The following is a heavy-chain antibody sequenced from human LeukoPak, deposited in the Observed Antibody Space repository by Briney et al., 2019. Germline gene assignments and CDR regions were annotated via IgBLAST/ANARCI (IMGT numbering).Heavy chain of an antibody. V-gene: IGHV4-39*07. Sequence: PSQTLSLTCTVSGGSISSGSYYWSWIRQPPGKGLEWIGEINHSGSTNYNPSLKSRVTISVDTSKNQFSLKLSSVTAADTAVYYCARGLIGSSSWFDPWGQGTLVTVSS. D-gene: IGHD6-6*01. CDR1: GGSISSGSYY. CDR3: ARGLIGSSSWFDP. CDR2: INHSGST. J-gene: IGHJ5*02.